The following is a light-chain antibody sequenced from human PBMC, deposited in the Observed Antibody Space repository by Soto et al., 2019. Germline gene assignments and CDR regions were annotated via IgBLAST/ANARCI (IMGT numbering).Light chain of an antibody. V-gene: IGLV2-14*01. Sequence: QSVLTQPTSVSGSPGQSITISCTGVSSDIGGYNYVSWYQQYPGRVPKLLIYMVSNRPSGVSNRFSGSKSGNTASLTISGLQAEDEADYFCTSPTPGSLYVFGTGTKVTVL. CDR2: MVS. CDR1: SSDIGGYNY. CDR3: TSPTPGSLYV. J-gene: IGLJ1*01.